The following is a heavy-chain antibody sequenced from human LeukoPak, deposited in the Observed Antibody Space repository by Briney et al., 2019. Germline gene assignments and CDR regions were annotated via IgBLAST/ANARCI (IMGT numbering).Heavy chain of an antibody. CDR1: GFTFSGSW. CDR2: INQDGSAK. J-gene: IGHJ4*02. CDR3: ARELSWSGRDY. Sequence: GSLRLSCAASGFTFSGSWMSWARQAPGKGLEWVANINQDGSAKNYLDSVKGRFTISIDRGKNSLYLQMNSLRDEDTAVYYCARELSWSGRDYWGQGTLVTVSS. V-gene: IGHV3-7*01. D-gene: IGHD3-3*01.